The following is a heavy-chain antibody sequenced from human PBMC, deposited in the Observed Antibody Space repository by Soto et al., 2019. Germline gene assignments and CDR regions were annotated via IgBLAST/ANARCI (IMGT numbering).Heavy chain of an antibody. CDR2: ISSDGSNE. D-gene: IGHD2-2*01. Sequence: GGSLRLSCAASGFTFSTYDMHWVRQAPGKGLEWVAVISSDGSNEYYADSVKGRFTISRDNSKNTLYVQMSGLRDEDTGVYYCARDPQRGYSGMDVWGQGTTVTVSS. CDR3: ARDPQRGYSGMDV. J-gene: IGHJ6*02. CDR1: GFTFSTYD. V-gene: IGHV3-30*03.